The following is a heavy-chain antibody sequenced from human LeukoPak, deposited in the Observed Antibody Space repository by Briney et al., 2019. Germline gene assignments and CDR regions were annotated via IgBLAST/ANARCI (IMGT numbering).Heavy chain of an antibody. CDR3: ARLVVGNYGMDV. CDR2: MNPNSGNT. D-gene: IGHD2-15*01. Sequence: ASVKVSCKASGYTFTSYDINWVRQATGQGLEWMGWMNPNSGNTGYAQKFQGRVTMTRNTSISTAYMELSSLRSEDTAVYYCARLVVGNYGMDVWGQGTTVTVSS. J-gene: IGHJ6*02. CDR1: GYTFTSYD. V-gene: IGHV1-8*01.